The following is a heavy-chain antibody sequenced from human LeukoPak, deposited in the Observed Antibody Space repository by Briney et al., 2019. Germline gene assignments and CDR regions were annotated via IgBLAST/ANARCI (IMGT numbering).Heavy chain of an antibody. D-gene: IGHD3-10*01. CDR2: MNPNSGNT. Sequence: ASVKVSCKASGYTFTSYDINWVRQATGQGLEWMGWMNPNSGNTGYAQKFQGRVTITRNTSISTAYMELSSLRSEDTVVYYCARGSDSANFDYWGQGTLVTVSS. J-gene: IGHJ4*02. CDR3: ARGSDSANFDY. V-gene: IGHV1-8*03. CDR1: GYTFTSYD.